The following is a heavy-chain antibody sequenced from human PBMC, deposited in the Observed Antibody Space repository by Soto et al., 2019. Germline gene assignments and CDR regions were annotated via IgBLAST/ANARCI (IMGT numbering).Heavy chain of an antibody. D-gene: IGHD7-27*01. J-gene: IGHJ3*02. CDR3: ARGGETGDAFDI. CDR2: INPKSGAT. CDR1: GHSFTAYY. V-gene: IGHV1-2*02. Sequence: ASVKVSCKASGHSFTAYYMHWVRQAPGQGLEWMGWINPKSGATNYAQKFQGRVTMTRDTSITTAYMELSRLRSDDTAVYYCARGGETGDAFDIWGQGTVVTVTS.